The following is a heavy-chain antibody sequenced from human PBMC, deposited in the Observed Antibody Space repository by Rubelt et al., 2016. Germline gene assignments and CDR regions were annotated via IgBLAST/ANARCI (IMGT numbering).Heavy chain of an antibody. CDR2: IWYDGSNK. CDR3: ARDRGGDYVLRLDY. D-gene: IGHD4-17*01. V-gene: IGHV3-33*08. Sequence: VQLVESGGGLVQPGGSLRLSCAASGFTFSNYWMSWVRQAPGKGLEWVAVIWYDGSNKYYADSVKGRFTISRDNSKNTLYLQMNSLRAEDTAVYYCARDRGGDYVLRLDYWGQGTLVTVSS. CDR1: GFTFSNYW. J-gene: IGHJ4*02.